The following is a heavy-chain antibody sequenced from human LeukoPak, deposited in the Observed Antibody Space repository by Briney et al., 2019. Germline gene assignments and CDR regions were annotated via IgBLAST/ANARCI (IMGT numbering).Heavy chain of an antibody. Sequence: ASVKVSCKASGYTFTSYGISWVRQAPGQGLEWMGRINPNSGGTNYAQKFQGRVTMTRDTSISTAYMELSRLRSDDTAVYYCARDLMGALYYYGMDVWGQGTTVTVSS. CDR1: GYTFTSYG. D-gene: IGHD1-26*01. V-gene: IGHV1-2*06. CDR2: INPNSGGT. CDR3: ARDLMGALYYYGMDV. J-gene: IGHJ6*02.